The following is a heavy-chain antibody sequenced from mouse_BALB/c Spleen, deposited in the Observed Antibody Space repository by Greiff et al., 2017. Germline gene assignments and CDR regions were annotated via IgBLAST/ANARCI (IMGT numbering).Heavy chain of an antibody. CDR2: IDPANGKT. V-gene: IGHV14-3*02. Sequence: VQLQQSGAELVKPGASVKLSCTASGFNIKDTYMHWVKQRPEQGLEWIGRIDPANGKTKYDPKFQGKATITADTSSNTAYLQLSSLTSEDTAVYYCAGGNYFYFDYWGQGTTLTVSS. D-gene: IGHD2-1*01. J-gene: IGHJ2*01. CDR1: GFNIKDTY. CDR3: AGGNYFYFDY.